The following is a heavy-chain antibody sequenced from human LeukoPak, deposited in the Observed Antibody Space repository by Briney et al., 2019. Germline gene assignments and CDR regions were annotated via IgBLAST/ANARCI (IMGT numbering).Heavy chain of an antibody. CDR2: ISPNTGGA. V-gene: IGHV1-2*06. CDR1: GYTFTDYY. CDR3: ARDPYYGSSVGWFDP. J-gene: IGHJ5*02. D-gene: IGHD3-22*01. Sequence: ASVKVSCKASGYTFTDYYIHWVRQAPGQGLEWMGRISPNTGGASYAQKFQGRVTMTRDTSISTAYMEMSSLRYDDTALYYCARDPYYGSSVGWFDPWGQGTLVTVSS.